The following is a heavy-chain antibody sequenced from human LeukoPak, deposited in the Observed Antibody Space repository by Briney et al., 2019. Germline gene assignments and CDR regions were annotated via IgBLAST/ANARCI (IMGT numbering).Heavy chain of an antibody. V-gene: IGHV3-53*01. Sequence: GGSLRLSCVASGFTFGKYWMSWVRQAPGKGLEWVSIIYSGGNTYYADSVKGRFTISRDNSKNTLYLQMNSLRAEDTAVYYCARARPSDWYYFDYWGQGTLVTVSS. J-gene: IGHJ4*02. CDR2: IYSGGNT. CDR3: ARARPSDWYYFDY. D-gene: IGHD6-19*01. CDR1: GFTFGKYW.